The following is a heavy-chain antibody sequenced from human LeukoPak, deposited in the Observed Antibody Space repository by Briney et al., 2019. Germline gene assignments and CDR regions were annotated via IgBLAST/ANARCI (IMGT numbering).Heavy chain of an antibody. V-gene: IGHV4-39*07. CDR2: IYYSGST. J-gene: IGHJ4*02. CDR1: GGSISSSSYY. Sequence: SETLSLTCTVSGGSISSSSYYCGWIHPPPGRGLEWIGSIYYSGSTYYNPSLKSRVTISVDTSKNQFSLKLSSVTAADTAVYYCARVLIVGATRGPYFDYWGQGTLVTVSS. CDR3: ARVLIVGATRGPYFDY. D-gene: IGHD1-26*01.